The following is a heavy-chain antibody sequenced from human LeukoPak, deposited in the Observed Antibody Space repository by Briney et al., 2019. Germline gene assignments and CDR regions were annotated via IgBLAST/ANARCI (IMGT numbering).Heavy chain of an antibody. J-gene: IGHJ4*02. D-gene: IGHD4-17*01. CDR3: ARHYGDYPLDD. V-gene: IGHV3-21*01. Sequence: GGSLRLSRAASGFTFSSYSMDWVRQAPGKGLEWVSSISSTSIYIYYADSVKGRFTISRDNAKNSLYLQMNSLGAEDTAVYYCARHYGDYPLDDWGQGTLVTVSS. CDR1: GFTFSSYS. CDR2: ISSTSIYI.